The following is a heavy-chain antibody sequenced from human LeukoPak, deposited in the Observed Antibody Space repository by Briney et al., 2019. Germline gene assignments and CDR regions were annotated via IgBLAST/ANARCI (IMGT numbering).Heavy chain of an antibody. CDR2: ISGSGGST. Sequence: GGSLRLSCAASGFTFSSYAMSWVRQAPGKGLEWVSAISGSGGSTYYADSVKGRFTISRDNSKNTLYLQMNSLRAEDTAVYYCAKLSSVQGVINLDYWGQGTLVTVSS. D-gene: IGHD3-10*01. V-gene: IGHV3-23*01. CDR3: AKLSSVQGVINLDY. CDR1: GFTFSSYA. J-gene: IGHJ4*02.